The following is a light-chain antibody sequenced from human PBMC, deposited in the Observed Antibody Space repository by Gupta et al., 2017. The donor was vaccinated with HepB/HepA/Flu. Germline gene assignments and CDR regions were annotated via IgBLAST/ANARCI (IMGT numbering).Light chain of an antibody. Sequence: QSALTQPPSVSGSPGQSVTISCTGTSSDVGGYNSVSLYQQHPGKAPKLMIYDVNKRPSGVPDRFSGSKSGNTASLTISGLEAEDEAEYHCGSYAGDSSYVFGSGTKGTVL. CDR2: DVN. CDR3: GSYAGDSSYV. J-gene: IGLJ1*01. V-gene: IGLV2-11*01. CDR1: SSDVGGYNS.